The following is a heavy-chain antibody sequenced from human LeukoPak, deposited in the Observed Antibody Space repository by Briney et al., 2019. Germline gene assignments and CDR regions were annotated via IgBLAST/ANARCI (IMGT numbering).Heavy chain of an antibody. Sequence: GRSLRLSCAASGFTFSSYAMHWVRQAPGKGLEWVAVMSYDGSNKYYADSVKGRFTISRDNSKNTLYLQMNSLRAEDTAVYYCARDRQGAPDYWGQGTLVTVSS. V-gene: IGHV3-30-3*01. D-gene: IGHD1-26*01. J-gene: IGHJ4*02. CDR3: ARDRQGAPDY. CDR1: GFTFSSYA. CDR2: MSYDGSNK.